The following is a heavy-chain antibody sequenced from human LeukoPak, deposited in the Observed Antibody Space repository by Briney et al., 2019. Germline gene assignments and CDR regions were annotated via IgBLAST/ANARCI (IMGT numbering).Heavy chain of an antibody. CDR3: ARGRYSSSWYYFDY. CDR2: IYSGGST. CDR1: GFTVSSNY. D-gene: IGHD6-13*01. Sequence: QSGGSLRLSCAASGFTVSSNYMSWVRQAPGKGLEWVSVIYSGGSTYYADSVKGRFTISRDNSKNTLYLQMNSLRAEDTAVYYCARGRYSSSWYYFDYWGQGTLVTVSS. J-gene: IGHJ4*02. V-gene: IGHV3-53*01.